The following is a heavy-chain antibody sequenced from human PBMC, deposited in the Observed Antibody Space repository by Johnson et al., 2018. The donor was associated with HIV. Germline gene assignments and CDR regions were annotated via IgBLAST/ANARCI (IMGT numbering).Heavy chain of an antibody. D-gene: IGHD3-10*01. CDR2: IKCDGSEK. Sequence: VQLVESGGGVVQPGRSLRLSCAASGFTFSSSWMHWVCQAPEKGLEWVADIKCDGSEKYYVDSVKGRFPISRDNAKNSLYLQMNSLRAEDTALYYCARDRRYYGSGSYGGAFDIWGQGTVVTVSS. CDR3: ARDRRYYGSGSYGGAFDI. V-gene: IGHV3-52*01. CDR1: GFTFSSSW. J-gene: IGHJ3*02.